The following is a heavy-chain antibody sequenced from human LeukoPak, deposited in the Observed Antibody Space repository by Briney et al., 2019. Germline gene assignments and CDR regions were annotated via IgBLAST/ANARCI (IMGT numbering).Heavy chain of an antibody. CDR2: ISGSGGST. Sequence: GGSLRLSCVASGFTFSNYAMNWVRQAPGKGLEWVSVISGSGGSTYYADSVKGRFTISRDNSKNTLYLQMNSLRAEDTAVYYCAKDNSYGGFDYWGQGTLVTVSS. J-gene: IGHJ4*02. D-gene: IGHD5-18*01. CDR3: AKDNSYGGFDY. V-gene: IGHV3-23*01. CDR1: GFTFSNYA.